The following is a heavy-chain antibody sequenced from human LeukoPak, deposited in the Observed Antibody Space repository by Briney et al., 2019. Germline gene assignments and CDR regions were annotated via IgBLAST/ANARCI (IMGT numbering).Heavy chain of an antibody. V-gene: IGHV1-18*01. CDR3: ARLSGYSGYDPPYYYYGMDV. J-gene: IGHJ6*02. D-gene: IGHD5-12*01. Sequence: GASVKASCKASGYTFTSYGISWVRQAPGQGLEWMGWISAYNGNINYAQKLQGRVTMTTDTSTSTAYMELRSLRSDDTAVYYCARLSGYSGYDPPYYYYGMDVWGQGTTVTVSS. CDR2: ISAYNGNI. CDR1: GYTFTSYG.